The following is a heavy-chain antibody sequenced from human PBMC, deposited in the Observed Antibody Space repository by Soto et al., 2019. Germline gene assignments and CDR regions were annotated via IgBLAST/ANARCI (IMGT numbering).Heavy chain of an antibody. Sequence: EVQLVESGGGLVQPGRSLRLSCAASGFTFDDYAMHWVRQAPGKGLEWVSGISWNSGSIGYADSVKGRFTISRDNAKNSLYLQMNSLRAEDTALYYCAKEGFGRGAFDICGQGTMVTVSS. D-gene: IGHD3-10*01. CDR1: GFTFDDYA. CDR2: ISWNSGSI. CDR3: AKEGFGRGAFDI. V-gene: IGHV3-9*01. J-gene: IGHJ3*02.